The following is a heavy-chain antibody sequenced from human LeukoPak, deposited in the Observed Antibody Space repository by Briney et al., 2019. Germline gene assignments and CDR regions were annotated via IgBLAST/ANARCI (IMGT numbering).Heavy chain of an antibody. CDR2: TYYRSKWYN. V-gene: IGHV6-1*01. Sequence: SQTLSLTCAISGDSVSSNSAAWDWIRQSPSRGLEWLGRTYYRSKWYNDYEVSVKSRITVNPDTSKNHFSLQLNSVTPEDTAVYYCVRDLGGRFDYWGQGTLVTVSS. D-gene: IGHD2-15*01. CDR3: VRDLGGRFDY. J-gene: IGHJ4*02. CDR1: GDSVSSNSAA.